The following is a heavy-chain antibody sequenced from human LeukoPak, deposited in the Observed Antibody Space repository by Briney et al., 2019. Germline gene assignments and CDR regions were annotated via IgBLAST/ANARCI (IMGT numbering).Heavy chain of an antibody. CDR2: ISGSGGST. Sequence: PGGSLRLSCAASGFTFSSYAMSWVRQAPGKGLEWVSAISGSGGSTYYADSVKGRFTISRDNSKNTLYLQMNSLRAEDTAVYYCVKDGLCDILTGWNYYGMDVWGQGTTVTVSS. CDR1: GFTFSSYA. V-gene: IGHV3-23*01. J-gene: IGHJ6*02. CDR3: VKDGLCDILTGWNYYGMDV. D-gene: IGHD3-9*01.